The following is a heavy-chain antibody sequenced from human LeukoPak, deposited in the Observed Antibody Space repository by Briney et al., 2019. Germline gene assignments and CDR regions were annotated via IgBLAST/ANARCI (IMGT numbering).Heavy chain of an antibody. J-gene: IGHJ3*02. Sequence: GGSLRLSCAASGFTFSDYYMSWIRQAPGKGLEWVSYISSSGSTIYYADSVKGRFTISRDNAKNLLYLQMNSLRAEDTAVYYCARDRVSSPGDAFDIWGQGTMVTVSS. V-gene: IGHV3-11*04. CDR3: ARDRVSSPGDAFDI. CDR2: ISSSGSTI. CDR1: GFTFSDYY. D-gene: IGHD3-10*01.